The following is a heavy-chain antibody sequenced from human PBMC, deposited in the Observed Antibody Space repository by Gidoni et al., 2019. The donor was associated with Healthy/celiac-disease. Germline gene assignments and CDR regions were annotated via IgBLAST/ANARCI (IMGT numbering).Heavy chain of an antibody. CDR1: GGSISSGGYS. D-gene: IGHD4-17*01. CDR3: ASSREVTTPLAWGY. V-gene: IGHV4-30-2*01. J-gene: IGHJ4*02. Sequence: QLQLQESGSGLVKPSQTLSLTCAVSGGSISSGGYSWSWIRQPPGKGLEWIGYIYHSGSTYYNPSLKSRVTISVDRSKNQFSLKLSSVTAADTAVYYCASSREVTTPLAWGYWGQGTLVTVSS. CDR2: IYHSGST.